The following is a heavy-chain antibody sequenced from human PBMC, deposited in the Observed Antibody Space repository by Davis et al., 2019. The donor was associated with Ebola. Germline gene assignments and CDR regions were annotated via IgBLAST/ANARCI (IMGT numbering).Heavy chain of an antibody. CDR2: IYSGGST. J-gene: IGHJ4*02. D-gene: IGHD1-26*01. CDR1: GFTVSSNY. Sequence: GESLKISCAAPGFTVSSNYMSWVRQAPGKGLEWVSVIYSGGSTYYADSVKGRFTISRHNSKNTLYLQMNSLRAEDTAVYYCARDTVGATSSDYWGQGTLVTVSS. V-gene: IGHV3-53*04. CDR3: ARDTVGATSSDY.